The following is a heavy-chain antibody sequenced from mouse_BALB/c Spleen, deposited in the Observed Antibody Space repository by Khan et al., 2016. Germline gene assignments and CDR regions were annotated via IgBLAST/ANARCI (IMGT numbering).Heavy chain of an antibody. CDR2: ISSGGSYT. D-gene: IGHD3-1*01. CDR1: GFNFSSYT. J-gene: IGHJ3*01. V-gene: IGHV5-6-4*01. CDR3: TRDSSGGFAY. Sequence: EVELVESGGGLVKPGGSLKLSCAASGFNFSSYTMSWVRQTPEKRLEWVATISSGGSYTYYPDNMKGRFTISRDNAKNTLYLQMSSLKSEETAMYYCTRDSSGGFAYWGQGTLVTVSA.